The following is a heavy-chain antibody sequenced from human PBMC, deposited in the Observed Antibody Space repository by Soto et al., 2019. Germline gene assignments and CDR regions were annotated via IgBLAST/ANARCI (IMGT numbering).Heavy chain of an antibody. V-gene: IGHV1-46*01. J-gene: IGHJ6*02. CDR3: ASDDLGDQPSYYYYYGMDV. CDR1: GYTFTSYY. Sequence: ASVKVSCKASGYTFTSYYMHWVRQAPGQGLEWMGIINPIGGSTSYAQKFQGRVTMTRDTSTSTVYMELSSLRSEDTAVYYCASDDLGDQPSYYYYYGMDVWGQGTTVTVSS. CDR2: INPIGGST. D-gene: IGHD4-17*01.